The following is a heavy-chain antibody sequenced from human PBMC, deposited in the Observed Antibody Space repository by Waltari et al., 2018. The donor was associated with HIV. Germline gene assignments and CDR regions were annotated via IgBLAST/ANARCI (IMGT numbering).Heavy chain of an antibody. Sequence: EVQLVESGGGLVQPGRSLRLSCAASGFTFDDYALHWVRQAPGKGLEWFSGITWNSNTIGYADSVKGRFTISRDNAKSSLYLQMSSLRAEDTAFYYCAKVSCSSASCYVGGAFDIWGQGTMVTVSS. D-gene: IGHD2-2*01. J-gene: IGHJ3*02. CDR3: AKVSCSSASCYVGGAFDI. CDR1: GFTFDDYA. CDR2: ITWNSNTI. V-gene: IGHV3-9*01.